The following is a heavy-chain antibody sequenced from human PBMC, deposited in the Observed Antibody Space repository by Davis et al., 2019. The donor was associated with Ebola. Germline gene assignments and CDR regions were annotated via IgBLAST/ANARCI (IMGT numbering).Heavy chain of an antibody. CDR1: GFTFTSSA. J-gene: IGHJ4*02. V-gene: IGHV1-58*02. D-gene: IGHD5-12*01. Sequence: SVKVSCKASGFTFTSSAMQWVRQARGQRLEWIGWIVVGSGNTNYAQKFQGRVTMTRDTSTSTVYMELSSLRSEDTAVYYCAREVYSGYDAVAVAVGFGYWGQGTLVTVSS. CDR3: AREVYSGYDAVAVAVGFGY. CDR2: IVVGSGNT.